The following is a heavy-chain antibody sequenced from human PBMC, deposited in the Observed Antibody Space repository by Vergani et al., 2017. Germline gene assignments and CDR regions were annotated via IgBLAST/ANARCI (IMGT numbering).Heavy chain of an antibody. J-gene: IGHJ3*02. D-gene: IGHD2-15*01. CDR1: GFTFDDYA. CDR3: AKGLGRVCSGGSCSDAFDI. CDR2: ISWNSGSI. Sequence: EVQLVESGGGLVQPGRSLRLSCAASGFTFDDYAMHWVRQAPGKGLEWVSGISWNSGSIGYADSVKGRFTISRDNAKNSLYLQMNSLRAEDTALYYCAKGLGRVCSGGSCSDAFDIWGQGTMVTVSS. V-gene: IGHV3-9*01.